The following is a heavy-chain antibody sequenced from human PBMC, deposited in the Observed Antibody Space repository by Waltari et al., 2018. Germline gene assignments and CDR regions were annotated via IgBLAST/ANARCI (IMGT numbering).Heavy chain of an antibody. Sequence: QVQLQESGPGLVKPSGTLSLTCAVPGGSISSSNWWSWVSQPPGKGLEWIGEIYHSGSTNYNPSLKSRVTISVDKSKNQFSLKLSSVTAADTAVYYCAGAEEGIAAAFDYWGQGTLVTVSS. CDR3: AGAEEGIAAAFDY. J-gene: IGHJ4*02. CDR2: IYHSGST. D-gene: IGHD6-13*01. CDR1: GGSISSSNW. V-gene: IGHV4-4*02.